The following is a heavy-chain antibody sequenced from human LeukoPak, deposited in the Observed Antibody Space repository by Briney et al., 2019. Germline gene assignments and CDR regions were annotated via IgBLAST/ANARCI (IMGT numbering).Heavy chain of an antibody. CDR2: ISWNSGSV. CDR1: GFTFDDYA. V-gene: IGHV3-9*01. D-gene: IGHD4-11*01. J-gene: IGHJ4*02. CDR3: AKGLNLQSYFDY. Sequence: GGSLRLSCAASGFTFDDYAMHWVRHAPGKGLEWVSGISWNSGSVGYADSVKGRFTISRDNAKNSLYLQMNSLRAEDTALYYCAKGLNLQSYFDYWGQGTLVTVSS.